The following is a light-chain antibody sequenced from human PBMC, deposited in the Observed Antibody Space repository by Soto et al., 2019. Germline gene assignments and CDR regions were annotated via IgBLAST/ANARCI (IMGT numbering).Light chain of an antibody. CDR3: SPYTVSHAV. Sequence: QSALTQPASVSGSPGQSITISCTGTSSDITTYNYVSWYQHHPGKTPKLMIYDFSNRPSGVSHRFSGSKSGNTASLTISGLQAEDEADYYCSPYTVSHAVFGGGTKLTVL. CDR2: DFS. V-gene: IGLV2-14*03. CDR1: SSDITTYNY. J-gene: IGLJ2*01.